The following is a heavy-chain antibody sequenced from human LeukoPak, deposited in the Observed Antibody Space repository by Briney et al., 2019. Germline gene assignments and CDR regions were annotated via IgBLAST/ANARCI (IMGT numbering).Heavy chain of an antibody. CDR2: IYSGGST. D-gene: IGHD5-24*01. V-gene: IGHV3-53*01. CDR1: GFAVSSNY. Sequence: GGPLRLSCAASGFAVSSNYMSWVRQAPGKGREWVSVIYSGGSTYYADSVKGRFTISRDNYKNTLYLQMNSLRAEDTAVYYCARDTGMATTMGDAFDIWGQGTMVTVSS. J-gene: IGHJ3*02. CDR3: ARDTGMATTMGDAFDI.